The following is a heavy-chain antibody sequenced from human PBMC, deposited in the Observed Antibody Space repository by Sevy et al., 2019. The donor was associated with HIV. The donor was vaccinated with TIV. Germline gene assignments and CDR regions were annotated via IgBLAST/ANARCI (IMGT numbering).Heavy chain of an antibody. CDR2: IYPGDSDT. CDR3: ARGARGTLPSYYYYTLNI. V-gene: IGHV5-51*01. Sequence: GESLKISCKGSGYSFTDYWIGWVRQKPGKGLEWMGIIYPGDSDTIYSPSFQGQVTISVEKSISTAYLQWSSLKTSDTAIFYCARGARGTLPSYYYYTLNIWGQGTTVTVSS. CDR1: GYSFTDYW. D-gene: IGHD3-16*01. J-gene: IGHJ6*02.